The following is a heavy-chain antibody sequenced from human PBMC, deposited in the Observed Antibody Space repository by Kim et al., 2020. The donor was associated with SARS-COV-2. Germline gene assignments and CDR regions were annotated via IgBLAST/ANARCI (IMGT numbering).Heavy chain of an antibody. D-gene: IGHD1-26*01. Sequence: GGSLRLSCAASGFTFSSYSMNWVRQAPGKGLEWVSSISSSSSYIYYADSVKGRFTISRDNAKNSLYLQMNSLRAEDTAVYYCARGAQHDYYYYGMDVWGQGTTVTVSS. CDR3: ARGAQHDYYYYGMDV. CDR2: ISSSSSYI. CDR1: GFTFSSYS. V-gene: IGHV3-21*04. J-gene: IGHJ6*02.